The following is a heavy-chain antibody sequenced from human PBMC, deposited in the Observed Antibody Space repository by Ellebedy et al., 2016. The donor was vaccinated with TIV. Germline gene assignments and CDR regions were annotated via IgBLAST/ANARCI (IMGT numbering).Heavy chain of an antibody. CDR2: IYTSGST. J-gene: IGHJ6*03. V-gene: IGHV4-61*02. Sequence: SETLSLXXTVSGGSISGGSYYWSWLRQPAGKGLEWIGRIYTSGSTNYNPSFKSRVTMSVDTSKNQFSLKLSSVTAADTAVYYCARDRLELPLGYYYMDVWGKGTTVTVSS. CDR1: GGSISGGSYY. D-gene: IGHD1-7*01. CDR3: ARDRLELPLGYYYMDV.